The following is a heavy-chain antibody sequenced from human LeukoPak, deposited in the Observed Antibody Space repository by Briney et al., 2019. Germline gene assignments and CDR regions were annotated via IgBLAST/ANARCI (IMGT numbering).Heavy chain of an antibody. Sequence: SVKVSCKASGGTFSSYAISWVRQAPGQGLEWMGGIIPIFGTANYAQKFQGRVTITADKSTSTAYMELSSLRSEDTAVYYCARAYMTATRHFDYWGQGTLVTVSS. D-gene: IGHD2-21*02. CDR3: ARAYMTATRHFDY. J-gene: IGHJ4*02. CDR2: IIPIFGTA. CDR1: GGTFSSYA. V-gene: IGHV1-69*06.